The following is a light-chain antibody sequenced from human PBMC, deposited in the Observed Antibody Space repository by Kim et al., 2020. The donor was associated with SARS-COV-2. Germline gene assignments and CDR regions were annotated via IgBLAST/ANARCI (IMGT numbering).Light chain of an antibody. CDR3: CSWAGPYTHYV. V-gene: IGLV2-11*01. J-gene: IGLJ1*01. CDR1: SSDVGAYKY. Sequence: QSALTQPRSVSGSPGQSVTISCTGTSSDVGAYKYVSWYQQHPGKAPKLMIYDISKRPSGVPDRFSGSKSGSTASLTISGLQAEDEADYYCCSWAGPYTHYVLGTGTKVTVL. CDR2: DIS.